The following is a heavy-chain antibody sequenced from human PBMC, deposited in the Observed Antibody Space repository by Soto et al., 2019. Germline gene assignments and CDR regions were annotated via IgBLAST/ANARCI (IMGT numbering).Heavy chain of an antibody. Sequence: EVQLLEAGGNLVHFGGSLRLSCAASGFTFNNYAMSWVRQAPGKGLEWVSSINGRGDDTYYADSVKGRFTISRDNSKNTLCLQMNGLRAEDTALYYCANKEEDDHVWGKSPLDWGQGTLVTVSS. CDR2: INGRGDDT. CDR3: ANKEEDDHVWGKSPLD. CDR1: GFTFNNYA. V-gene: IGHV3-23*01. D-gene: IGHD3-16*01. J-gene: IGHJ4*03.